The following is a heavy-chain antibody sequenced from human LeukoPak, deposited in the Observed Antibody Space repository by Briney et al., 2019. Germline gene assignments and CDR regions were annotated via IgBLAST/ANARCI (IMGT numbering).Heavy chain of an antibody. CDR2: VKSKPDGGTT. V-gene: IGHV3-15*01. Sequence: GGSLTLLWAASGASRSNAWKSCFRQAPGKRLNWVGRVKSKPDGGTTDYAAHVKGRFTISRDESKKTLYLQMNSLRTEDTAVYYCTSSSSSRWYGPFDYWGQGTLVTVSS. D-gene: IGHD6-19*01. CDR3: TSSSSSRWYGPFDY. J-gene: IGHJ4*02. CDR1: GASRSNAW.